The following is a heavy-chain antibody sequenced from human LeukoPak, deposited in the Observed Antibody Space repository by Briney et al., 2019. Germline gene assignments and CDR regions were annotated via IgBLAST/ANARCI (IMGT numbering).Heavy chain of an antibody. CDR2: ISAYNGNT. D-gene: IGHD1-14*01. CDR1: GYTFTSYG. J-gene: IGHJ5*02. V-gene: IGHV1-18*01. Sequence: GASVTASCKVSGYTFTSYGISWVRQAPGQGLEWMGWISAYNGNTNYAQKLQGRVTMTTDTSTSTAYMELRSLRSDDTAVYYCARSRRASPNWFDPWGQGTLVTVSS. CDR3: ARSRRASPNWFDP.